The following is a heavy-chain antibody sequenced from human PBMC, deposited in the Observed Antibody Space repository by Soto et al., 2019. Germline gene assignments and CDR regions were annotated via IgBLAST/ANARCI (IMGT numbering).Heavy chain of an antibody. CDR2: MNPNSGNT. Sequence: ASVKVSCKASGYAFTSYDINWVRQATGQGLEWMGWMNPNSGNTGYAQKFQGRVTMTRNTSISTAYMELSSLRSEDTAVYYCARDVLRYFDWLPTPHGMDVRGKGTTVTVSS. CDR3: ARDVLRYFDWLPTPHGMDV. CDR1: GYAFTSYD. V-gene: IGHV1-8*01. J-gene: IGHJ6*04. D-gene: IGHD3-9*01.